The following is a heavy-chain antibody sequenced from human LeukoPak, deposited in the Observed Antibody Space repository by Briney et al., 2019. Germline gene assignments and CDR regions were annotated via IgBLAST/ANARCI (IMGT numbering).Heavy chain of an antibody. CDR2: IKSDGSYK. J-gene: IGHJ4*02. CDR3: ATGPYSTGWYFDY. V-gene: IGHV3-30*02. CDR1: GFTFSSYE. Sequence: PGGSLRLSCAASGFTFSSYEMNWVRQAPGKGLEWVASIKSDGSYKFYADSVKGRFTISRDNSKNTLYLQMNSLRAEDTAVYYCATGPYSTGWYFDYWGQGTLVTVSS. D-gene: IGHD6-19*01.